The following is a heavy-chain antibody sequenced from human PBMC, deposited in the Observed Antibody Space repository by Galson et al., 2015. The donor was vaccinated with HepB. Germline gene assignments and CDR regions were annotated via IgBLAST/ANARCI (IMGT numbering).Heavy chain of an antibody. V-gene: IGHV3-30*04. CDR1: GFTFSSYA. J-gene: IGHJ4*01. CDR3: ARDFNRGTVWWLRPDH. CDR2: ISYDGSTE. Sequence: SLRLSCAASGFTFSSYAMYWVRQAPGKGLEWVAVISYDGSTEKYADSVKGRFTISRDNSKNTLYLQMNSLRADDTAMFYCARDFNRGTVWWLRPDHWGQGTLVTVSS. D-gene: IGHD5-12*01.